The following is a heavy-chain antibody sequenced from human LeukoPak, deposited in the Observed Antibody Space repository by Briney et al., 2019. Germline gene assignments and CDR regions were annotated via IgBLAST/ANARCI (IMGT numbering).Heavy chain of an antibody. D-gene: IGHD6-13*01. CDR3: ARYVRGYSGRGYY. Sequence: SETLSLTCTVSGGSISSSSYYWGWIRQPPGKGLEWIGSIYYSGSTYYNPSLKSRVTISVDTSKNQFSLKLSSVTAADTTVYYCARYVRGYSGRGYYWGQGTLVTVSS. J-gene: IGHJ4*02. V-gene: IGHV4-39*01. CDR2: IYYSGST. CDR1: GGSISSSSYY.